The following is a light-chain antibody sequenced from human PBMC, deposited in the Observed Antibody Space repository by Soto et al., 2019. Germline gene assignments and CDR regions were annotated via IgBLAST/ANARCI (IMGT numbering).Light chain of an antibody. CDR1: QSVSRSY. J-gene: IGKJ3*01. CDR2: GAA. Sequence: EIVLPQSPGTLSLSPGERAALSCRASQSVSRSYLAWYQQKPGQAPRLLIYGAANMATGIPDMFSGSGSGTDYTLTISSLEPEDDAVYYCQQYGSSPLFTFGPGTNVDIK. V-gene: IGKV3-20*01. CDR3: QQYGSSPLFT.